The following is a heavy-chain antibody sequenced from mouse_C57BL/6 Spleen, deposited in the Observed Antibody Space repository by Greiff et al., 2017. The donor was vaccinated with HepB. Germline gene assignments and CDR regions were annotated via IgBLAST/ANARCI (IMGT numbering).Heavy chain of an antibody. CDR1: GYAFSSSW. D-gene: IGHD2-3*01. Sequence: QVQLQQSGPELVKPGASVKISCKASGYAFSSSWMNWVKQRPGKGLEWIGRIYPGDGDTNYNGKFKGKATLTADKSSSTAYMQLSSLTSEDSAVYFCARTPDGYYVAWFAYWGQGTLVTVSA. V-gene: IGHV1-82*01. CDR3: ARTPDGYYVAWFAY. J-gene: IGHJ3*01. CDR2: IYPGDGDT.